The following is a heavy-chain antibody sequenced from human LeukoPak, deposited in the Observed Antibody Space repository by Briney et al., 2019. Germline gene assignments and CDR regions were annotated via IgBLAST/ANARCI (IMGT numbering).Heavy chain of an antibody. D-gene: IGHD3-22*01. CDR1: GFSVSINY. CDR3: ASRNYYDSSGYIDAFDI. V-gene: IGHV3-53*01. Sequence: GSLRLSCAASGFSVSINYMSWVRQAPGKGLEWVSVIYSDGSTYYADSVKGRFTISRDNSKNTLYLQMNSLRAEDTAVYYCASRNYYDSSGYIDAFDIWGQGTMVTVSS. J-gene: IGHJ3*02. CDR2: IYSDGST.